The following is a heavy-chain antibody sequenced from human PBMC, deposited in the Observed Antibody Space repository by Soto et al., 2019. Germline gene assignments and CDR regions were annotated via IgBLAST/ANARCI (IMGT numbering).Heavy chain of an antibody. D-gene: IGHD6-19*01. CDR1: GFTFSSYP. CDR3: ASLPGPLVAVLYLYPVDGRDPVSDADV. V-gene: IGHV3-30-3*01. CDR2: ISFDGSKK. Sequence: QMQLVESGGGVVQPGRSLRLSCAASGFTFSSYPMHWVRQAPGKGLEWVAVISFDGSKKYYADSVRGRFFISKDNSKYMLSLQMNSLRGEDSAVYYCASLPGPLVAVLYLYPVDGRDPVSDADVWGQGTAVTVSS. J-gene: IGHJ6*02.